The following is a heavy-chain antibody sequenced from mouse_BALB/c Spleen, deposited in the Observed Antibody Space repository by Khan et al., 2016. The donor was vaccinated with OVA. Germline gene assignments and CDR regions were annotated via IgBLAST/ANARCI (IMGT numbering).Heavy chain of an antibody. Sequence: QVQLQQPGTELVRPGTSVKLSCKASGYTFTSYWMNWIKQRPEQGLEWIGRIDPYDSETHYNQTFKDKAIFTVDKSSSTTYMQFSSLTSEDSAVYYCARNPCAYWGQETLVTVSA. J-gene: IGHJ3*01. V-gene: IGHV1-52*01. CDR1: GYTFTSYW. CDR3: ARNPCAY. CDR2: IDPYDSET.